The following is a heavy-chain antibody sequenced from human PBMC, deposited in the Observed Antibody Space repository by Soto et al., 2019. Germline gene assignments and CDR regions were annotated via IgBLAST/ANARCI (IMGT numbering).Heavy chain of an antibody. V-gene: IGHV4-59*01. CDR2: IYYSGST. D-gene: IGHD2-15*01. Sequence: QVQLQESGPGLVKPSETLSLTCTVSGGSISSYYWSWIRQPPGKGLEWIGYIYYSGSTNYNPSLKSSAPISVDTSKTQSSLKLSSVTAADTAVYYCARDDGGPFHYWGQGTLVTVSS. CDR3: ARDDGGPFHY. J-gene: IGHJ4*02. CDR1: GGSISSYY.